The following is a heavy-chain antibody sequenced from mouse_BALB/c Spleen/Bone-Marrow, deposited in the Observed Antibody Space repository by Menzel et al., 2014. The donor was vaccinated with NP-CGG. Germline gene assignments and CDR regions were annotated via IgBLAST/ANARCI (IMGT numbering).Heavy chain of an antibody. CDR2: ISGGGSYT. V-gene: IGHV5-9-2*01. J-gene: IGHJ3*01. CDR3: ARHAYYDQTEVSFVY. D-gene: IGHD2-4*01. Sequence: EVHLVESGGGLVKSGGSLKLSSAASGFSFNSYGMSWVRQTPEKRLEWVATISGGGSYTFYPDSVKGRFTISRDNAKNNLYLQLSSLRSEDTALYYCARHAYYDQTEVSFVYWGQGTLVTVSA. CDR1: GFSFNSYG.